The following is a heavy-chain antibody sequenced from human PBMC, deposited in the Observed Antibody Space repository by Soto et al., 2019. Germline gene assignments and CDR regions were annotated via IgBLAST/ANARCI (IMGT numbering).Heavy chain of an antibody. J-gene: IGHJ4*02. CDR2: INHSGST. V-gene: IGHV4-34*01. Sequence: SETLSLTCAVYGGSFSGYYWSWIRQPPGKGLEWIGEINHSGSTNYNPSLKSRVTISVDTSKNQFSLKLSSVTAADTAVYYCARGIAVRRQGYFDYWGQGTLVTVSS. CDR1: GGSFSGYY. D-gene: IGHD6-6*01. CDR3: ARGIAVRRQGYFDY.